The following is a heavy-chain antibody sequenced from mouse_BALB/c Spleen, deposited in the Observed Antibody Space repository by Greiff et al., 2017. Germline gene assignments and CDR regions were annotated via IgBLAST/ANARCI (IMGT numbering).Heavy chain of an antibody. J-gene: IGHJ4*01. Sequence: EVMLVESGGGLVTPGGSLKLSCAASGFTFSDYYMYWVRQTPEKRLEWVATISDGGSYTYYPDSVKGRFTISRDNAKNNLYLQMSSLKSEDTAMYYCARDRGTATHYAMDYWGQGTSVTVSS. CDR2: ISDGGSYT. CDR1: GFTFSDYY. D-gene: IGHD1-2*01. V-gene: IGHV5-4*02. CDR3: ARDRGTATHYAMDY.